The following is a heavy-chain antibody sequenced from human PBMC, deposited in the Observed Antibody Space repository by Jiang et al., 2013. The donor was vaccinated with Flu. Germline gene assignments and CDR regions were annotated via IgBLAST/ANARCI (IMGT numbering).Heavy chain of an antibody. Sequence: VQLVESGAEVKKPGSSVKVSCKASGGTFSSYAISWVRQAPGQGPEWMGGIIPIFGTANYAQKFQGRVTITADESTSTAYMELSSLRSEDTAVYYCARAPITIFGVVTPYYYYGMDVWGQGTTVTVSS. V-gene: IGHV1-69*01. CDR2: IIPIFGTA. J-gene: IGHJ6*02. CDR1: GGTFSSYA. CDR3: ARAPITIFGVVTPYYYYGMDV. D-gene: IGHD3-3*01.